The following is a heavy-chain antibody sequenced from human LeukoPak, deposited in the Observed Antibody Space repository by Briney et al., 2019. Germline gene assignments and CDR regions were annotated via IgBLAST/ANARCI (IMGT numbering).Heavy chain of an antibody. Sequence: SETLSLTCTVSGGSISSYYWSWIRQPPGRGLEWIGYIYYSGSTNYNPPLKSRLTISVDTSKNQFSLRPSSVTAADTAVYYCASLMVATDYFDYWGQGTLVTVSS. D-gene: IGHD5-12*01. CDR2: IYYSGST. CDR1: GGSISSYY. J-gene: IGHJ4*02. V-gene: IGHV4-59*01. CDR3: ASLMVATDYFDY.